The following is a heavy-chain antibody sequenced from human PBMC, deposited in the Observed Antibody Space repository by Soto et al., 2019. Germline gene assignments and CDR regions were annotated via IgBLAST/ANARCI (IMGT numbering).Heavy chain of an antibody. CDR2: IYYSGST. V-gene: IGHV4-39*01. CDR1: GGSISSSSYY. Sequence: SETLSLTCTVSGGSISSSSYYWGWIRQPPGKGLEWIGSIYYSGSTYYNPSLKSRVTISVDTSKNQFSLKLSSVTAADTAVYYCVGGIANYYDSSGSLDYWGQGTLVTVSS. CDR3: VGGIANYYDSSGSLDY. D-gene: IGHD3-22*01. J-gene: IGHJ4*02.